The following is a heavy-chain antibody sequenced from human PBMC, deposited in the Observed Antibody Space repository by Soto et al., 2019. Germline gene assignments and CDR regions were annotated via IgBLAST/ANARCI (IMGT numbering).Heavy chain of an antibody. CDR3: AAPNWNEYYYYGMDV. D-gene: IGHD1-20*01. CDR2: IVVGSGNT. J-gene: IGHJ6*02. V-gene: IGHV1-58*01. CDR1: GFTFTSSA. Sequence: EASVKVSCKASGFTFTSSAVQWVRQARGQRLEWIGWIVVGSGNTNYAQKFQERVTITRDMSTSTAYMELSSLRSEDTAVYYCAAPNWNEYYYYGMDVWGQGTTVTVSS.